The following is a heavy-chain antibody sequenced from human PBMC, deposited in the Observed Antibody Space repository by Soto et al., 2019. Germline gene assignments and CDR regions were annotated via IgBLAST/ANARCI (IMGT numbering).Heavy chain of an antibody. CDR3: ARALKGYYYDSSGYYYPSDFDY. CDR1: GGSVSSGSYY. J-gene: IGHJ4*02. CDR2: IYYSGST. D-gene: IGHD3-22*01. V-gene: IGHV4-61*01. Sequence: SETLSLTCTVSGGSVSSGSYYWSWIRQPPGKGMERIGYIYYSGSTNYKPSLKSRVTISVDTSKNQFSLKLSSVTAADTAVYYCARALKGYYYDSSGYYYPSDFDYWGQGTLVTAPQ.